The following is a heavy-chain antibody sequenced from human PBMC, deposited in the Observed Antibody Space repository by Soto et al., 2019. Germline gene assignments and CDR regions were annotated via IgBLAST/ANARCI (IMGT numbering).Heavy chain of an antibody. CDR3: AADDYGDFSSPLFDY. D-gene: IGHD4-17*01. J-gene: IGHJ4*02. Sequence: SVKVSCKASGFTFTSSAVQWVRQARGQRLEWIGWIVVGSGNTNYAQKFQERVTITRDMSTSTAYMELSSLRSEDTAVYYCAADDYGDFSSPLFDYWGQGTMVTVSS. CDR1: GFTFTSSA. V-gene: IGHV1-58*01. CDR2: IVVGSGNT.